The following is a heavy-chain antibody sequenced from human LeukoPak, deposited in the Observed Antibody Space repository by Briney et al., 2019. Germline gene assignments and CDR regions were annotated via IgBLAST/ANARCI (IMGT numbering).Heavy chain of an antibody. CDR3: ARDRSAAYYRDYFDY. CDR2: IYSSGNT. CDR1: GGSISSYY. J-gene: IGHJ4*02. V-gene: IGHV4-4*07. Sequence: PSETLSLTCTVSGGSISSYYWSWIRQPAGKGLEWIGRIYSSGNTNYNPSLKSRVTMSVDTSKNRFSLKLTSVTAADTAVCYCARDRSAAYYRDYFDYWGQGTLVTVSS. D-gene: IGHD3-22*01.